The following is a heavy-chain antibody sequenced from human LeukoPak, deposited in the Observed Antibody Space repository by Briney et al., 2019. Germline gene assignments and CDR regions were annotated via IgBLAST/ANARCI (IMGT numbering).Heavy chain of an antibody. Sequence: ASVKVSCKASGYTFTSYDINWVRQATGQGLEWMGWMNPNSGNTGYAQKFQGRVTMTRNTSISTAYMELSSLRSEDTAVYYCARGFDGSSSSYYYYYYMDVWGKGTTVTVS. CDR1: GYTFTSYD. CDR2: MNPNSGNT. CDR3: ARGFDGSSSSYYYYYYMDV. V-gene: IGHV1-8*01. J-gene: IGHJ6*03. D-gene: IGHD6-13*01.